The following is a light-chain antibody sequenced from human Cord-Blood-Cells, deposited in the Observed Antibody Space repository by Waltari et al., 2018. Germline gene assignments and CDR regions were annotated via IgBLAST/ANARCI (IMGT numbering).Light chain of an antibody. CDR2: EVS. V-gene: IGKV2-29*02. J-gene: IGKJ1*01. CDR1: QSLLHSDGKTY. CDR3: MQGIHLPRGT. Sequence: DIVMTQTPLSLSVTPGQPASISCKSSQSLLHSDGKTYLYWYLQKPGQSPQLLIYEVSSRLSGVPDRFSGSGSVTDFTLKISRVEAEDVGVYYCMQGIHLPRGTFGQGTKVEIK.